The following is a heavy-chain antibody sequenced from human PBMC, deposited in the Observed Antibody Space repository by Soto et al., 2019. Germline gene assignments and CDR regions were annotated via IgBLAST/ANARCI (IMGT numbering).Heavy chain of an antibody. Sequence: GGSLRLSCAASGFTFDDYAMPWVRQAPGKGLEWVSGISWNRGSIGYADSVKGRFTISRDSSRNTLFLQLNSLRAEDTAVYYCAKEFGSTWIDHWGEGTLVTVSS. V-gene: IGHV3-9*01. J-gene: IGHJ4*02. D-gene: IGHD6-13*01. CDR3: AKEFGSTWIDH. CDR2: ISWNRGSI. CDR1: GFTFDDYA.